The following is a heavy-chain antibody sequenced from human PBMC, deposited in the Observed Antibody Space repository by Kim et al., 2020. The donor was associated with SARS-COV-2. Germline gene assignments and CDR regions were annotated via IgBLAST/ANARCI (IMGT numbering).Heavy chain of an antibody. D-gene: IGHD2-15*01. J-gene: IGHJ3*02. CDR3: ARDPVVALTDDAFDI. Sequence: PLKSRVTISVDKSKNQFSLKLSSVTAADTAVYYCARDPVVALTDDAFDIWGQGTMVTVSS. V-gene: IGHV4-4*02.